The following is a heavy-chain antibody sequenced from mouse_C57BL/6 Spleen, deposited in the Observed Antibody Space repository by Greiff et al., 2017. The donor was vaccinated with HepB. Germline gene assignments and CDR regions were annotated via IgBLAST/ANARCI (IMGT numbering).Heavy chain of an antibody. D-gene: IGHD2-5*01. CDR3: ARSSYSNYQAWFAY. CDR2: INPNNGGT. V-gene: IGHV1-26*01. CDR1: GYTFTDYY. J-gene: IGHJ3*01. Sequence: VQLKQSGPELVKPGASVKISCKASGYTFTDYYMNWVKQSHGKSLEWIGDINPNNGGTSYNQKFKGKATLTVDKSSSTAYMELRSLTSEDSAVYYCARSSYSNYQAWFAYWGQGTLVTVSA.